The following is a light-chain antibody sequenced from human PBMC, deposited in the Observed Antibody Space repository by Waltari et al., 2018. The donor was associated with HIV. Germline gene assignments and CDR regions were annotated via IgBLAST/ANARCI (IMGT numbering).Light chain of an antibody. CDR2: RDN. Sequence: QSVLTHPPSASGTPGHRVTISSSGRNSNIGRNSVFWYQQFPGTAPQLLIYRDNQRPSGVPDRFSGSKSGTSASLAISGLRSEDEADYYCAAWDHSLSARVFGGGTKMTVL. CDR1: NSNIGRNS. J-gene: IGLJ3*02. CDR3: AAWDHSLSARV. V-gene: IGLV1-47*01.